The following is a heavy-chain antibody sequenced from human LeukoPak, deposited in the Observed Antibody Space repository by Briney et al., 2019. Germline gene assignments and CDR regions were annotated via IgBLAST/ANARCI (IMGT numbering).Heavy chain of an antibody. CDR3: ARSLYGGFSDY. CDR1: GYTFTGYY. V-gene: IGHV1-2*02. D-gene: IGHD4/OR15-4a*01. J-gene: IGHJ4*02. Sequence: GASVKVSCKASGYTFTGYYMHWVRQAPGQGLEWMGWINPNSGGTHYAQNFQGRVTMTRDTSISTAYMELSRLRSNDTAVYYCARSLYGGFSDYWGQGPLVTVSS. CDR2: INPNSGGT.